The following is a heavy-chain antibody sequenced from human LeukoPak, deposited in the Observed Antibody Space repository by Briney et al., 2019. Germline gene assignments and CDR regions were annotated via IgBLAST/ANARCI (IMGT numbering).Heavy chain of an antibody. D-gene: IGHD6-19*01. CDR2: VSSDGSST. Sequence: PGGSLRLSCAASGFTFSSYWMHWVRQGPGKGLVSVSRVSSDGSSTTYADSVKGRFTISRDNAKNTLYLQMNSLRSEDTAVYYCARGMAVALRSAFDIWGQGTMVTVSS. J-gene: IGHJ3*02. V-gene: IGHV3-74*01. CDR3: ARGMAVALRSAFDI. CDR1: GFTFSSYW.